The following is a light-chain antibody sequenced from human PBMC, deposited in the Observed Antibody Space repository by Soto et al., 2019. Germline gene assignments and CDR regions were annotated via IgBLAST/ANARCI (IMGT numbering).Light chain of an antibody. CDR3: QQYGSSYT. V-gene: IGKV3-20*01. CDR1: QSVSSSY. J-gene: IGKJ2*01. Sequence: EIVLTQSPGTLSLSPGERATLSCRASQSVSSSYLAWYQQKPGQAPRLLIYGASSRATGIPDRFSGSGSGTDFTLTISRLEPEDFAVYCFQQYGSSYTFGKGTRLEIK. CDR2: GAS.